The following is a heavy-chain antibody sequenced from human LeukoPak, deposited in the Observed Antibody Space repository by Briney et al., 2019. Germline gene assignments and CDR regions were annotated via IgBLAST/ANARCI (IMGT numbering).Heavy chain of an antibody. D-gene: IGHD5-24*01. Sequence: GGSLRLSCSVSGFTFSNYAMHWVRQAPGKGLEWVANIKQDGSEKYYVDSVKGRFTISRDNAKTSLYLQMNSLRAEDTAVYYCASGRGGGVWGQGTLVTVSS. J-gene: IGHJ4*02. CDR1: GFTFSNYA. CDR3: ASGRGGGV. V-gene: IGHV3-7*01. CDR2: IKQDGSEK.